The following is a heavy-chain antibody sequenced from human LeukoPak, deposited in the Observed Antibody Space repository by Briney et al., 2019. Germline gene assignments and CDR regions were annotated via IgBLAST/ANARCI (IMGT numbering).Heavy chain of an antibody. CDR3: ARDGGDYGDYVYFDP. V-gene: IGHV4-4*07. CDR1: GGSISSYY. J-gene: IGHJ5*02. Sequence: SETLSLTCTVSGGSISSYYWSWIRQPAGKGREGIGRIYTSGSTNYNPSLKSRVTMSVDTSKNQFSLKLSSVTAADTAVYYCARDGGDYGDYVYFDPWGQGTLVTVSS. D-gene: IGHD4-17*01. CDR2: IYTSGST.